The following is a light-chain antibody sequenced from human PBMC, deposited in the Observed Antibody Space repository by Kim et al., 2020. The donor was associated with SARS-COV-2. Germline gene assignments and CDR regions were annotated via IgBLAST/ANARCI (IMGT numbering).Light chain of an antibody. CDR2: GNS. Sequence: VTISCTGSSSNMGAGYDVHWYQQLPGTAPKLLIYGNSNRPSGVPDRFSGSKSGTSASLAITGLQAEDEADYYCQSYDSSLSGSGVVFGGGTQLTVL. CDR3: QSYDSSLSGSGVV. CDR1: SSNMGAGYD. V-gene: IGLV1-40*01. J-gene: IGLJ2*01.